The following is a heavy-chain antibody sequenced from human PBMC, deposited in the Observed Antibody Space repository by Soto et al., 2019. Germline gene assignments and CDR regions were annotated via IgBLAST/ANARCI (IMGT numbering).Heavy chain of an antibody. CDR2: ISYDGSNK. J-gene: IGHJ4*02. CDR3: TRDQDSSLNA. Sequence: QVQLVESGGGVVQPGRSLRLSCAASGFTFSSYAMHWVRQAPGKGLEWVVLISYDGSNKYYADSVKGRFAISRDSSKNTLCLQMNSLRAEDTAVYYCTRDQDSSLNAWGQGTLVTVSS. D-gene: IGHD6-13*01. CDR1: GFTFSSYA. V-gene: IGHV3-30*01.